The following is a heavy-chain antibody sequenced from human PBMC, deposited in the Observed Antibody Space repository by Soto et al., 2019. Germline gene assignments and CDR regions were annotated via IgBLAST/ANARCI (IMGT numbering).Heavy chain of an antibody. Sequence: EVQLVESGGGLVQPGGSLRLSCAAFGFTYNSYDMHWVRQVSGKGLEWVSSMGGAGAREYADSVKGRFIIFRDNAKNSLYLRMDSLRAGDTAVYYCTRAAFGDGMDLWGQGTPVTVSS. CDR1: GFTYNSYD. J-gene: IGHJ6*02. V-gene: IGHV3-13*01. D-gene: IGHD3-10*01. CDR3: TRAAFGDGMDL. CDR2: MGGAGAR.